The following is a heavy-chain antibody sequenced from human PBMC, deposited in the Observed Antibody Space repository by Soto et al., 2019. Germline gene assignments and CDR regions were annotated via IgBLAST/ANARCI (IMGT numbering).Heavy chain of an antibody. CDR3: ARSGVYDILTGYYNGFDY. D-gene: IGHD3-9*01. V-gene: IGHV4-59*01. J-gene: IGHJ4*02. Sequence: PSETLSLTCTVSGGSISSYYWGWIRQPPGKGLEWIGYIYYSGSTNYNPSLKSRVTISVDTSKNQFSLKLSSVTAADTAVYYCARSGVYDILTGYYNGFDYWGQGTLVTVSS. CDR2: IYYSGST. CDR1: GGSISSYY.